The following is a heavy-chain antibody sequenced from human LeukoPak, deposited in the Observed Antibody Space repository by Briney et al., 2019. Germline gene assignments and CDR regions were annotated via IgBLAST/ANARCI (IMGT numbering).Heavy chain of an antibody. J-gene: IGHJ4*02. D-gene: IGHD2-15*01. CDR1: GFTFNNYA. Sequence: GGSLRLSCAASGFTFNNYAMSWVRQAPGKGLEWVSAISGSGGSTYYADSVKGQFTISRDNAKNSLYLQMNSLRAEDTAVYYCARVPGRTRYFDSWGQGTLVTVSS. CDR3: ARVPGRTRYFDS. V-gene: IGHV3-23*01. CDR2: ISGSGGST.